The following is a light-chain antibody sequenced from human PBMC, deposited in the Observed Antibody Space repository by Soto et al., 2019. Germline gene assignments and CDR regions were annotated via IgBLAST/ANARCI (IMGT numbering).Light chain of an antibody. J-gene: IGKJ2*01. CDR2: AAT. CDR1: QSVNTY. CDR3: QQSHNTPYT. Sequence: DIQMTQSPSSLSASVGDRVTITCRASQSVNTYLNWYQKRQGKAPKLLIYAATSLQSGVPPRFSGSGSGTDFNLTTSGLQPEDFATYYCQQSHNTPYTFCLGTMLEVK. V-gene: IGKV1-39*01.